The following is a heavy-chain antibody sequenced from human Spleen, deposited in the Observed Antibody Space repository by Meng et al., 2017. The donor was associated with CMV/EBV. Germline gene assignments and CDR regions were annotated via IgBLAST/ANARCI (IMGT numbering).Heavy chain of an antibody. Sequence: GGSLRLSCAASGFTVSSDYMSWVRQAPGKGLEWVSVMYSGGSTYYAASVKGRFTISRDIPKNTLYLQMNSLRAEDTAVYYCARDIRRITIFGVVPGETMSGGMDVWGQGTTVTVSS. CDR3: ARDIRRITIFGVVPGETMSGGMDV. D-gene: IGHD3-3*01. CDR1: GFTVSSDY. CDR2: MYSGGST. J-gene: IGHJ6*02. V-gene: IGHV3-53*01.